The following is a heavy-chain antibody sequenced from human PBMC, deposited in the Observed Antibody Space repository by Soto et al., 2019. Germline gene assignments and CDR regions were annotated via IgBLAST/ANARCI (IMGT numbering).Heavy chain of an antibody. J-gene: IGHJ3*02. CDR1: GFTFSTYD. V-gene: IGHV3-13*04. CDR3: ARGLEAAGDAFDI. Sequence: PGGSLRLSCAASGFTFSTYDMHWVRQATGKGLEWVSGIGTAGDTYYPDSVKGRFTISRDNVKNSLYLQMDSLRAGDTAVYYCARGLEAAGDAFDIWGQGTMVTVSS. D-gene: IGHD6-13*01. CDR2: IGTAGDT.